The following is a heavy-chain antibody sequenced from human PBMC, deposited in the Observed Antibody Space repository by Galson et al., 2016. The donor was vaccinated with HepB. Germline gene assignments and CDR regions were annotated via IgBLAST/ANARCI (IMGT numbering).Heavy chain of an antibody. CDR2: IWYDGSND. Sequence: SLRLSCAASGFTFSSCGMHWVRQAPGKGLEWLALIWYDGSNDYYADSVKGRFTISRDNSKNTLYLQMDRLTTDDTAVYYCARQYRGGPSDFWGQGTLVTVSS. V-gene: IGHV3-33*01. CDR3: ARQYRGGPSDF. CDR1: GFTFSSCG. J-gene: IGHJ4*02. D-gene: IGHD5-12*01.